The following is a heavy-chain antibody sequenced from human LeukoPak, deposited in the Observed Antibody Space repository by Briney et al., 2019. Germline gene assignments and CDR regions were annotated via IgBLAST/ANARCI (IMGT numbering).Heavy chain of an antibody. CDR3: ARGSRDYDFWSGLLFDY. Sequence: SETLSLTCAVYGGSFSGYYWSWIRQPPGKGLEWIGEINHSGSINYNPSLKSRVTISVDTSKNQFSLKLSSVTAADTAVYYCARGSRDYDFWSGLLFDYWGQGTLVTVSS. CDR2: INHSGSI. CDR1: GGSFSGYY. D-gene: IGHD3-3*01. V-gene: IGHV4-34*01. J-gene: IGHJ4*02.